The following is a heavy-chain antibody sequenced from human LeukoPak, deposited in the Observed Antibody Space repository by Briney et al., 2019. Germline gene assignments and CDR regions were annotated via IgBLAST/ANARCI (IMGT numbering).Heavy chain of an antibody. Sequence: PSETLSLTCAVYGGSFSGYYWSWIRQPPGKGLEWIGEINHSGSTNYNPSLTSRVTISVDTSKNQFSLKLSSVTAADTAVYYCARGDTAMVTDFDYWGQGTLVTVSS. J-gene: IGHJ4*02. CDR2: INHSGST. V-gene: IGHV4-34*01. CDR3: ARGDTAMVTDFDY. D-gene: IGHD5-18*01. CDR1: GGSFSGYY.